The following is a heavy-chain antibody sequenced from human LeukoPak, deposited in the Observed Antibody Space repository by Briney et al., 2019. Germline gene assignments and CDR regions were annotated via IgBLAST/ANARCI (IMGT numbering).Heavy chain of an antibody. CDR2: IYYSGYT. D-gene: IGHD3-16*01. V-gene: IGHV4-59*01. CDR1: GGSISSYY. Sequence: SETLSLTCTVSGGSISSYYWSWIRQPPGKGLEWIGCIYYSGYTNYKSSLKSRVTISVDTSKNQFSLKLSSVTAADTAVYYCARGGSYYYYMDVWGKGTTVTVSS. CDR3: ARGGSYYYYMDV. J-gene: IGHJ6*03.